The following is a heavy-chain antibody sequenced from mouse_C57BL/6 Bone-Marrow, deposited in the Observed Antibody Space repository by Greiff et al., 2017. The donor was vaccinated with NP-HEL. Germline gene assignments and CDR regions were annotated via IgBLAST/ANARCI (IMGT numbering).Heavy chain of an antibody. CDR3: ARSPLRETVVALYWYFDV. CDR2: ISYSGST. Sequence: EVKLVESGPGLAKPSQTLSLTCSVTGYSITSDYWNWIRKFPGNKLEYMGYISYSGSTYYNPSLKSRISITRDTSKNQYYLQLNSVTTEDTATYYCARSPLRETVVALYWYFDVWGTGTTVTVSS. D-gene: IGHD1-1*01. J-gene: IGHJ1*03. V-gene: IGHV3-8*01. CDR1: GYSITSDY.